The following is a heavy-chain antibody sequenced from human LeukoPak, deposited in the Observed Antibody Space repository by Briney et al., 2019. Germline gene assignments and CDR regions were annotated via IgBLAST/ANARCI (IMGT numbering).Heavy chain of an antibody. D-gene: IGHD2-2*01. CDR3: ARDPRWGEVVPAAIYFQH. J-gene: IGHJ1*01. Sequence: GGSLRLSCAASGFTFSDYYMSWIRQAPGKGLEWVSYISRSSNYTNYAGSVKGRFTISRDNAKNSLYLQMNSLRAEDTAVYFCARDPRWGEVVPAAIYFQHWGQGTLVTVSS. CDR2: ISRSSNYT. CDR1: GFTFSDYY. V-gene: IGHV3-11*06.